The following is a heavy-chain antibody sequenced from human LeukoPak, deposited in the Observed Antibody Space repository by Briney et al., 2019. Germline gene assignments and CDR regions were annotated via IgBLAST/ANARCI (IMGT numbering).Heavy chain of an antibody. CDR2: IYHSGST. CDR3: ARGHSSGWWGVDY. CDR1: GYSISSGYY. J-gene: IGHJ4*02. D-gene: IGHD6-19*01. V-gene: IGHV4-38-2*02. Sequence: SETLSLTCTVSGYSISSGYYWGWIRQPPGKGPEWIGSIYHSGSTYYNPSLKSRVTISVDTSKNQFSLKLSSVTAADTAVYYCARGHSSGWWGVDYWGQGTLVTVSS.